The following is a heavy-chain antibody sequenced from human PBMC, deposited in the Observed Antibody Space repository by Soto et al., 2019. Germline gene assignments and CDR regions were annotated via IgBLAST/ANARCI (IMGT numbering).Heavy chain of an antibody. CDR2: ISNSGGNI. CDR3: ARLFSSGWYNWLDP. D-gene: IGHD6-19*01. J-gene: IGHJ5*02. Sequence: SLRLSCVASGFTFSSYEMNWFRQAPGKGLEWISYISNSGGNIKYADSVKGRFSISRDNSKDSLYLQMNSLRAEDTAVYYCARLFSSGWYNWLDPWGQGALVTVSS. V-gene: IGHV3-48*03. CDR1: GFTFSSYE.